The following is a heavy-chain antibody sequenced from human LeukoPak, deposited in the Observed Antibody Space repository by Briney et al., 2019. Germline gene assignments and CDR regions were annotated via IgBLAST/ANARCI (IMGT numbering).Heavy chain of an antibody. Sequence: GGSLRLSCAASGFTFSSYGMHWVRQAPGKGLEGVAVISYDGSNKYYADSVKGRFTISRDNSKNTLYLQMNSLRAEDTAVYYCARDRSGSYYRYNFDYWGQGTLVTVSS. CDR3: ARDRSGSYYRYNFDY. CDR2: ISYDGSNK. CDR1: GFTFSSYG. V-gene: IGHV3-30*03. D-gene: IGHD3-10*01. J-gene: IGHJ4*02.